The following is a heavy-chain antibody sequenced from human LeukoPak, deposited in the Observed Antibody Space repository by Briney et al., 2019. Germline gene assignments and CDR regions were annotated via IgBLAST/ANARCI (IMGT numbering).Heavy chain of an antibody. Sequence: SETLSLTCTVSGGSISSYYWSWIRQPPGKGLEWIGYIYYSGSTNYNPSLKSRVTISVDTSKNQFSLKLSSVTAADTAVYYCARSGSWYLNWFDPWGQGTLVTVSS. J-gene: IGHJ5*02. CDR3: ARSGSWYLNWFDP. V-gene: IGHV4-59*01. D-gene: IGHD6-13*01. CDR1: GGSISSYY. CDR2: IYYSGST.